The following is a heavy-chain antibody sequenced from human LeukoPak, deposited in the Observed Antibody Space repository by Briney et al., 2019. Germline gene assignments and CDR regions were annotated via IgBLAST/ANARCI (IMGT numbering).Heavy chain of an antibody. Sequence: GGSLRLSCAASGFTFSSYGMHWVRQAPGKGLEWVAFIRYDGSNKYYADSVKGRFTISRDNAKNSLYLQMNSLRAEDTAVYYCARDYDFWSVDAFDIWGQGTMVTVSS. V-gene: IGHV3-30*02. CDR1: GFTFSSYG. CDR3: ARDYDFWSVDAFDI. D-gene: IGHD3-3*01. J-gene: IGHJ3*02. CDR2: IRYDGSNK.